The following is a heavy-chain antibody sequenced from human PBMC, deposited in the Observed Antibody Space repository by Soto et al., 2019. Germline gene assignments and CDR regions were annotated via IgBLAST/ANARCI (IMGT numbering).Heavy chain of an antibody. CDR1: GFTFSSYA. J-gene: IGHJ6*03. Sequence: GGSLRLSCAASGFTFSSYAMSWVRQAPGKGLEWVSAISGSGGSTYYADSVKGRFTISRDNSKNTLYLQMNSLRAEDTAVYYCAKHPRPPYCTNGVCYEDYYYYYYMDVWGKGTTVTVSS. CDR2: ISGSGGST. CDR3: AKHPRPPYCTNGVCYEDYYYYYYMDV. D-gene: IGHD2-8*01. V-gene: IGHV3-23*01.